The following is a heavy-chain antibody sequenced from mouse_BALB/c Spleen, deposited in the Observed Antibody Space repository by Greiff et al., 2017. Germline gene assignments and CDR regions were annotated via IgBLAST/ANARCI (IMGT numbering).Heavy chain of an antibody. D-gene: IGHD2-3*01. J-gene: IGHJ4*01. CDR3: ERSLDDSYYVGAMDY. CDR1: GYTFTEYT. Sequence: EVQLLESGPELVKPGASVKISCKTSGYTFTEYTMHWVKQSHGKSLEWIGGINPNNGGTSYNQKFKGKATLTVDKSSSTAYMELRSLTTEDSAVYYCERSLDDSYYVGAMDYWGQGTSVTVSS. V-gene: IGHV1-18*01. CDR2: INPNNGGT.